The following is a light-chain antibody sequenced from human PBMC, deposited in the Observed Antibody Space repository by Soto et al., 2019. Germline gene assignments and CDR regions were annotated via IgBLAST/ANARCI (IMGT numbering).Light chain of an antibody. CDR2: AAS. Sequence: DIQMTQSPSSLSASVGDRVTITCRASQSISSYLNWYQQIPGNAPKLLLYAASSLQSWDPSRFSCSGSGTDFTLTISSLQPEDFATHSCKQSYSTPLTFGPGTKVDIK. CDR1: QSISSY. J-gene: IGKJ3*01. CDR3: KQSYSTPLT. V-gene: IGKV1-39*01.